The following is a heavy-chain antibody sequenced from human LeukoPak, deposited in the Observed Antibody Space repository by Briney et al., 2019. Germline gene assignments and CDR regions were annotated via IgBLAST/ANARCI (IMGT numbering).Heavy chain of an antibody. CDR3: AKDRHDYGGQPEGGY. V-gene: IGHV3-23*01. CDR1: GFTFSSYA. Sequence: GGSLRLSCAASGFTFSSYAMGWVRQAPGKGLEWVSAISGSGGSTYYADSVKGRFTISRDNSKNTLYLQMNSLSAEDTAVYYCAKDRHDYGGQPEGGYWGQGTLVTVSS. CDR2: ISGSGGST. D-gene: IGHD4-23*01. J-gene: IGHJ4*02.